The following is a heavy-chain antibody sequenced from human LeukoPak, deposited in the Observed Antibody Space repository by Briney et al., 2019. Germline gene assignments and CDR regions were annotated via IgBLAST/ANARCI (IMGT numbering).Heavy chain of an antibody. J-gene: IGHJ3*02. CDR3: ATNTYADYVSFDI. Sequence: PGGSLRLSCAASGFTFSDYWMHWVRQAPGKGLVWVPRIKSDGSSISYADSVKGRFTISRDNAKNTLYLQMNSLRAEDTAVYYCATNTYADYVSFDIWGQGTMVTVSS. V-gene: IGHV3-74*01. CDR2: IKSDGSSI. D-gene: IGHD2-2*01. CDR1: GFTFSDYW.